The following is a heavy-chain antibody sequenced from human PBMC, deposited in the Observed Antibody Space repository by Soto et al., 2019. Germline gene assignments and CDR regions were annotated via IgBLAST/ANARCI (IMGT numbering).Heavy chain of an antibody. V-gene: IGHV5-51*01. Sequence: GDSLKISCKGSGYSFTSYLIGWVRQMPGKGLEWMGIIYPGDSDTRYSPSFQGQVTISADKSISTAYLQWSSLKASDTAIYYCARTAAAGKYYYGVDVWGQGTTVTVSS. CDR1: GYSFTSYL. D-gene: IGHD6-13*01. CDR3: ARTAAAGKYYYGVDV. J-gene: IGHJ6*02. CDR2: IYPGDSDT.